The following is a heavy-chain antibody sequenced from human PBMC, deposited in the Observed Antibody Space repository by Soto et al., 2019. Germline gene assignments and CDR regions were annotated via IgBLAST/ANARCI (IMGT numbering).Heavy chain of an antibody. Sequence: PGGSLRLSCAASGFTLSSYAMNWVRQAPGKGLEWVSAISGSGDTTSYVDSVKGRFTISRDNSKNTLYLQMNSLRVEDTAVYYCASDAYSSTWTVFDYWGQGTLVTVSS. CDR2: ISGSGDTT. CDR3: ASDAYSSTWTVFDY. J-gene: IGHJ4*02. D-gene: IGHD6-13*01. V-gene: IGHV3-23*01. CDR1: GFTLSSYA.